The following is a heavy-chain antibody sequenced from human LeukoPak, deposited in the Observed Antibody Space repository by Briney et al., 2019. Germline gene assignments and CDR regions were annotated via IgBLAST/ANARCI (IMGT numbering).Heavy chain of an antibody. CDR1: VGSLSSSSYY. V-gene: IGHV4-39*07. CDR3: ARAPRDCSTGCDEGDNWFDP. CDR2: IYYSGST. J-gene: IGHJ5*02. Sequence: SETLSLTCTVSVGSLSSSSYYCGWIRQPRGKGREWIGCIYYSGSTYYNPSLKSRVTISVDPSKNQFSLKLSSVAAADTAVYCCARAPRDCSTGCDEGDNWFDPWGQGTLVTVSS. D-gene: IGHD2-2*01.